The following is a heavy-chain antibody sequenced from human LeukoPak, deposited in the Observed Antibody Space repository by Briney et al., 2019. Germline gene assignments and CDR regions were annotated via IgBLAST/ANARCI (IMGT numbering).Heavy chain of an antibody. CDR1: GFAFSSQA. CDR3: AKDARRTSGWYFFDY. D-gene: IGHD6-19*01. Sequence: GGSLRLSCAASGFAFSSQAMGWVRQAPGKGLEWVSVISDSGSITYYADSVKGRFTISRDNSKNTLLLQMNSLRAEDTAVYYCAKDARRTSGWYFFDYWGQGTLVTVSS. CDR2: ISDSGSIT. J-gene: IGHJ4*02. V-gene: IGHV3-23*01.